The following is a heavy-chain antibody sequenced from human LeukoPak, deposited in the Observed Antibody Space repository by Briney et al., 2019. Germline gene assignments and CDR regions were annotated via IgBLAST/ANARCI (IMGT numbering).Heavy chain of an antibody. CDR2: ISSSGSTI. J-gene: IGHJ3*01. CDR3: ARQGYTNNLGGYFGDKDDGFDL. D-gene: IGHD3-9*01. CDR1: GFTFSDYY. Sequence: GGSLRLSCAASGFTFSDYYMSWIRQAPGKGLEWVSYISSSGSTIYYADSVKGRFTISRDNAKNSLYLQMNSLRAEDTAVYYCARQGYTNNLGGYFGDKDDGFDLWGQGTMVTVSS. V-gene: IGHV3-11*01.